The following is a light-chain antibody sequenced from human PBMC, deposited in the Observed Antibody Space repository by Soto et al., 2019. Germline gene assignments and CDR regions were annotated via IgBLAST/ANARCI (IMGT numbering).Light chain of an antibody. CDR2: EGS. J-gene: IGLJ1*01. CDR3: CSYAGSGTYV. V-gene: IGLV2-23*01. Sequence: QSALTQPASVSGSPGQSITISCTGTSSDVGSYNLVSWHQQHPGKAPKLMVYEGSKRPSGVSNRFSGSKSGNTASLTISGLQAEDEADYYCCSYAGSGTYVFGTGTKLTVL. CDR1: SSDVGSYNL.